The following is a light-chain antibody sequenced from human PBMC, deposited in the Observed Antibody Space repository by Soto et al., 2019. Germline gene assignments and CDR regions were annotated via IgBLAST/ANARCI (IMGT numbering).Light chain of an antibody. J-gene: IGKJ2*02. CDR1: QSISSY. Sequence: DIQMTQSPSSLSASVGDRVTITCRASQSISSYLNWYQQKPGKAPKLLIYAASSLQSGVPSRFSGSGSGTDFTLTISRLPPEDFATYSWQQSYSTPSTFCQGNKLEIK. CDR3: QQSYSTPST. CDR2: AAS. V-gene: IGKV1-39*01.